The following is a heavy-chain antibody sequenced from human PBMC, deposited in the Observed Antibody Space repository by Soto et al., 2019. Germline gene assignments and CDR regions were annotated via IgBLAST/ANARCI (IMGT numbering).Heavy chain of an antibody. CDR2: ISSSSSTI. D-gene: IGHD2-15*01. V-gene: IGHV3-48*01. Sequence: PGGSLRLSCAASGFTFSSYSMNWVRQAPGKGLEWVSYISSSSSTIYYADSVKGRFTISRDNAKNSLYLQMNSLRAEDTDVYYCARDAAGVVVVAYDYWGQGTLVTVSS. CDR3: ARDAAGVVVVAYDY. CDR1: GFTFSSYS. J-gene: IGHJ4*02.